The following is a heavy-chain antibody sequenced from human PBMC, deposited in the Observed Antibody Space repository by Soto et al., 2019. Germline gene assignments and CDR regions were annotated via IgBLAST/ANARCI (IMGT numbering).Heavy chain of an antibody. V-gene: IGHV4-39*01. Sequence: QLQLQESGPGLVKPSETLSLTCTVSGGSVSSNSYSWGWVRQSPGKGLEWIATVYSNDKTYYNPSLLSRLTISVDTSKYEFTLWLYSVTAADSAVYYCAVLYIYCFRPKSHLYYSMDVWGQGTTATVSS. CDR3: AVLYIYCFRPKSHLYYSMDV. CDR1: GGSVSSNSYS. J-gene: IGHJ6*02. D-gene: IGHD2-15*01. CDR2: VYSNDKT.